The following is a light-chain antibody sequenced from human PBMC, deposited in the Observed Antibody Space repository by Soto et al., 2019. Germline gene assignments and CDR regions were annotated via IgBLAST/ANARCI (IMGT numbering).Light chain of an antibody. V-gene: IGKV3D-20*02. CDR3: QQSFRSPIT. J-gene: IGKJ5*01. Sequence: EIVMTQSPATLSVSPGEGATLSCRASQSVSTNYLAWYQQKPGQAPRLLIYGASSRATGIPDRFSGSGSGTEFTLTIRSLQPEDFATYYCQQSFRSPITFGQGTRLEIK. CDR2: GAS. CDR1: QSVSTNY.